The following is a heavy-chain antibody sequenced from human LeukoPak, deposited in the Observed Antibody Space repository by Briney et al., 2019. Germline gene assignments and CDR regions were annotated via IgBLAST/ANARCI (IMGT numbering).Heavy chain of an antibody. D-gene: IGHD3-22*01. CDR1: GYTFSGYD. Sequence: ASVKVSCKASGYTFSGYDVNWVRQATGQGREWMGWMNPNSGNTGYAQKFQGRVTMTSDSSISTAYMELSSLTSEDTAVYYCSTYNYDSFGYRSPRFWGQGTPVTVSS. CDR3: STYNYDSFGYRSPRF. CDR2: MNPNSGNT. J-gene: IGHJ4*02. V-gene: IGHV1-8*01.